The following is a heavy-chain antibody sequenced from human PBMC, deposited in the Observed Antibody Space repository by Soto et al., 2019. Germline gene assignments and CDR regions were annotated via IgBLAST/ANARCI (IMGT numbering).Heavy chain of an antibody. CDR3: ARVNGYCTNGVCPNWFDP. V-gene: IGHV1-18*01. CDR1: GYTFTSYG. CDR2: ISAYNGNT. J-gene: IGHJ5*02. D-gene: IGHD2-8*01. Sequence: ASVKVSCKASGYTFTSYGISWVRQAPGQGLEWMGWISAYNGNTNYAQKLQGRVTMTTDTSTSTAYMELRSLRSDDTAVYYCARVNGYCTNGVCPNWFDPWGQGTLVTVSS.